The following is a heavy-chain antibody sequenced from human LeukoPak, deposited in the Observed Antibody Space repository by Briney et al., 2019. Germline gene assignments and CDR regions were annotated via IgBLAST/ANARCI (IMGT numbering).Heavy chain of an antibody. CDR1: GYTFTAYY. J-gene: IGHJ3*02. D-gene: IGHD3-10*01. CDR3: ASNTISMIRGVMRAFDI. V-gene: IGHV1-2*02. CDR2: INPNSGGT. Sequence: ASVKVSCKASGYTFTAYYIHWVRQAPGQGLEWMGWINPNSGGTKYGQKFQGRVTMTRDTSISTAYMELSRLRSDDTAVYYCASNTISMIRGVMRAFDIWGQGTMVTVSS.